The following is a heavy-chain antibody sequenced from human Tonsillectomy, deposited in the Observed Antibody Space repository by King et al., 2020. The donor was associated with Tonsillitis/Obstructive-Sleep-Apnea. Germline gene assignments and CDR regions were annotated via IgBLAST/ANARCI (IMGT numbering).Heavy chain of an antibody. CDR3: AKGPYSNDVVGVDY. V-gene: IGHV3-9*01. CDR1: GFTFDDHA. D-gene: IGHD4-11*01. Sequence: QLVQSGGGLVQPGRSLRLSCAASGFTFDDHAMHWVRHAPGKGLEWVSGISWNSGSIVYADSVKGRFTISRDNAKNSLYLQMNSLRVEDTAFYYCAKGPYSNDVVGVDYWGQGTLVTVSS. J-gene: IGHJ4*02. CDR2: ISWNSGSI.